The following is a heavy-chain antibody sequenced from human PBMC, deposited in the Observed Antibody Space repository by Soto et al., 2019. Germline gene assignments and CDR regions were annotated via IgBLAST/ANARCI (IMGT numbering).Heavy chain of an antibody. CDR2: MYYSGST. CDR1: GGSISRGDYY. J-gene: IGHJ4*02. D-gene: IGHD3-3*01. V-gene: IGHV4-30-4*01. CDR3: ARSIFGGGTACY. Sequence: QVQLQESGPGLVKPSQTLSLTCTVSGGSISRGDYYWSWIRQPPGKGLEWIGYMYYSGSTHYNPSLTSRVTLSVDASKNQFSLKLSSVTAADTAVYYCARSIFGGGTACYWGQGTLLTVSS.